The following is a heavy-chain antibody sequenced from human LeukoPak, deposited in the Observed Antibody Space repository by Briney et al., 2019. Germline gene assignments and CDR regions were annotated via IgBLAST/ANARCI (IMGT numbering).Heavy chain of an antibody. D-gene: IGHD2-2*01. CDR1: GYTFTSYG. CDR3: ARLSRYQLLRNWFDP. J-gene: IGHJ5*02. Sequence: ASVKVSCKASGYTFTSYGISWVRQAPGQGLEWMGWISAYNGNTNYAQKLQGRVTMITDTSTSTAYMELRSLRSDDTAVYYCARLSRYQLLRNWFDPWGQGTLVTVSS. V-gene: IGHV1-18*01. CDR2: ISAYNGNT.